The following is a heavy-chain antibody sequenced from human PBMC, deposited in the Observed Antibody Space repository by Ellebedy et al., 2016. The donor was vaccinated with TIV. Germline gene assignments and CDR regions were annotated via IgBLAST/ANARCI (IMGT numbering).Heavy chain of an antibody. D-gene: IGHD1-26*01. CDR1: DGSISNFH. V-gene: IGHV4-59*01. CDR2: IYFSGIT. J-gene: IGHJ4*02. Sequence: MPSETLSLTCTVSDGSISNFHWSWIRQPPGKGLEWIWYIYFSGITNYNPSLKSRVTMSVDTSKNQFSLKLSSVTTADTAVYYCARWVGHFDFWGQGAQVTVSS. CDR3: ARWVGHFDF.